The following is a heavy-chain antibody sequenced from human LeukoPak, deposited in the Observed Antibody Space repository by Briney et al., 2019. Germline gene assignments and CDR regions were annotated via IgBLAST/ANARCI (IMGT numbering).Heavy chain of an antibody. V-gene: IGHV1-69*04. CDR1: GGTFSSYA. CDR2: IIPILGIA. Sequence: SVKVSCKASGGTFSSYAISWARQAPGQGLEWMGRIIPILGIANYAQKFQGRVTITADKSTSTAYMELSSLRSEDTAVYYCARAASTALWFPDQNAFDIWGQGTMVTVSS. CDR3: ARAASTALWFPDQNAFDI. D-gene: IGHD3-10*01. J-gene: IGHJ3*02.